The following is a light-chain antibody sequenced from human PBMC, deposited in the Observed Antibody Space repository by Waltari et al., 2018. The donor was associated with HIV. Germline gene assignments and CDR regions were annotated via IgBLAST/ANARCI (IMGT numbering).Light chain of an antibody. V-gene: IGLV1-47*01. CDR1: SLNIVTNY. Sequence: QSVLTQPPSASGTPGQRATISCSGVSLNIVTNYVSWYKQFPVTAPERVVYHTNHRPLGVLDRFFGFKSGTSASLAISGLLSEDEADYYCAAWDDSLSAWLFGGGTRLNVL. CDR3: AAWDDSLSAWL. CDR2: HTN. J-gene: IGLJ2*01.